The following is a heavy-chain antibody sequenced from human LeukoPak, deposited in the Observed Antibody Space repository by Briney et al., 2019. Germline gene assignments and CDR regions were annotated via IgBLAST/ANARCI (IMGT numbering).Heavy chain of an antibody. J-gene: IGHJ5*02. CDR1: GGSFSGYY. Sequence: PSETLSLTCAVYGGSFSGYYWSWIRQPPGKGLEWIGEINHSGSTNYNPSLKSRVTISVDTSKNQFSLKLSSVTAADTAVYYCARGLPPRSSSSVRWFDPWGQGTLVTVSS. CDR3: ARGLPPRSSSSVRWFDP. CDR2: INHSGST. D-gene: IGHD6-6*01. V-gene: IGHV4-34*01.